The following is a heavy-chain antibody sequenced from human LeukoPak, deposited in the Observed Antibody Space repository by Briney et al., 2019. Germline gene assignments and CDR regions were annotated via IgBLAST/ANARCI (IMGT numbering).Heavy chain of an antibody. CDR1: GGSISSYY. CDR3: AGASIAAAATSPYFDY. D-gene: IGHD6-13*01. V-gene: IGHV4-59*08. CDR2: IYYSGST. J-gene: IGHJ4*02. Sequence: SETLSLTCTVSGGSISSYYWSWIRQPPGKGLEWIGYIYYSGSTNYNPSLKSRVTISVDTSKNQFSLKLSSVTAADTAVYYCAGASIAAAATSPYFDYWAREPWSPSPQ.